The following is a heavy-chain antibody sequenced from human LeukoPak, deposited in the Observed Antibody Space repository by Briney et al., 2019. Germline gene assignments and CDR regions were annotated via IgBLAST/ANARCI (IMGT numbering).Heavy chain of an antibody. CDR1: GFSFSSNW. CDR3: ARDRGSSGWYYLANQGYYYGMDV. CDR2: ISSSSSYT. V-gene: IGHV3-11*05. J-gene: IGHJ6*02. Sequence: RSGGSLRLSCAASGFSFSSNWMNWVRQAPGKGLEWVSYISSSSSYTNYADSVKGRFTISRDNAKNSLYLQMNSLRAEDTAVYYCARDRGSSGWYYLANQGYYYGMDVWGQGTTVTVSS. D-gene: IGHD6-19*01.